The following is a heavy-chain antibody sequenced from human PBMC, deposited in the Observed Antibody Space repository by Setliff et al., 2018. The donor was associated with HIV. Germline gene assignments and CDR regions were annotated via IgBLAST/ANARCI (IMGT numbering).Heavy chain of an antibody. V-gene: IGHV4-59*01. D-gene: IGHD3-3*01. CDR1: GGSISSYY. CDR3: ARGVTIFGVVTRHNYYMDV. J-gene: IGHJ6*03. CDR2: IYSSGTT. Sequence: SETLSLTCTVSGGSISSYYWTWIRQPPGKGLEWIAYIYSSGTTNYNPSLRSRVTISLATSKNQFSLKLSSVTAADTAVYYCARGVTIFGVVTRHNYYMDVWGKGTTVTVSS.